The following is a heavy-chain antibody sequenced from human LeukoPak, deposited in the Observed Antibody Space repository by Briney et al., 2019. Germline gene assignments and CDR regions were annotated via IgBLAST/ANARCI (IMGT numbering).Heavy chain of an antibody. D-gene: IGHD1-20*01. J-gene: IGHJ4*02. V-gene: IGHV4-59*01. Sequence: PSETLSLTCTVSGGSISSYCWSWIRQPPGKGLEWIGYIYYSGSTNYNPSLKSRVTISVDTSKNQFSLKLSSVTAADTAVYYCARGHNWNPDYWGQGTLVTVSS. CDR1: GGSISSYC. CDR2: IYYSGST. CDR3: ARGHNWNPDY.